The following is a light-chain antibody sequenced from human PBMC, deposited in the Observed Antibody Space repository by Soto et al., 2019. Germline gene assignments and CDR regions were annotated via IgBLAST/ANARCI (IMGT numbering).Light chain of an antibody. CDR2: EVS. V-gene: IGLV2-14*01. Sequence: QSALTQPASVSGSPGQSITISCTGTSNDVGGYNYVSWYQQHPGKAPKLMIFEVSNRPSGVSNRFSGSKSGNTASLTISGLQAEDEAYYYCCSYTSTNSRVFGGGTKVTVL. CDR3: CSYTSTNSRV. CDR1: SNDVGGYNY. J-gene: IGLJ3*02.